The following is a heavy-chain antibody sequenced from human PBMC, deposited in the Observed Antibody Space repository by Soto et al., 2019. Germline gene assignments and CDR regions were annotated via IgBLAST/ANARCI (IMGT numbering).Heavy chain of an antibody. J-gene: IGHJ4*02. CDR2: ISGTGAGT. D-gene: IGHD2-15*01. Sequence: PGGSLRLSCAASGYTFSSFAMSWVRQAPGKGLEWVSTISGTGAGTYYADSVKGRFSISRDNSKNTLYLQVNSLRAEDTAVYYCAKDRTGWYYFDYWGQGTLVTVSS. V-gene: IGHV3-23*01. CDR1: GYTFSSFA. CDR3: AKDRTGWYYFDY.